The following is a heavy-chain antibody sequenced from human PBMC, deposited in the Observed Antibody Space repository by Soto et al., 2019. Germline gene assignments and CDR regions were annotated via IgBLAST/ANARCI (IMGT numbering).Heavy chain of an antibody. D-gene: IGHD6-13*01. CDR3: ARQGIAAAGPWGYYCYYGMDV. Sequence: GESLKISCKGSGYSFTSYWIGWVRQMPGKGLEWMGIIYPGDSDTRYSPSFQGQVTISADKSISTAYLQWSSLKASDTAMYYCARQGIAAAGPWGYYCYYGMDVWGQGTTVTVSS. CDR2: IYPGDSDT. V-gene: IGHV5-51*01. CDR1: GYSFTSYW. J-gene: IGHJ6*02.